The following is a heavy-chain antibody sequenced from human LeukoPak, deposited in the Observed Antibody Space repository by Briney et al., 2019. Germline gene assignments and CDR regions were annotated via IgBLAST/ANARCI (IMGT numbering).Heavy chain of an antibody. J-gene: IGHJ4*02. V-gene: IGHV4-39*01. Sequence: PSETLSLTCTVSGGSISSSSYYWGWIRQPPGKGLEWIGSIYYSGSTYYNPSLKSRVTISVDTSKIQFSLKLSSVTAADTAVYYCARQLEDYYDSSGYYDYWGQGTLVTVSS. CDR2: IYYSGST. CDR1: GGSISSSSYY. CDR3: ARQLEDYYDSSGYYDY. D-gene: IGHD3-22*01.